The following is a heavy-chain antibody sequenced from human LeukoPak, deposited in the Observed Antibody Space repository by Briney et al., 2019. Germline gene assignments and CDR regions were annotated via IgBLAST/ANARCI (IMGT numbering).Heavy chain of an antibody. J-gene: IGHJ4*02. CDR2: ISGNDGDT. V-gene: IGHV1-18*01. CDR3: ARDVPDFWSGFDH. D-gene: IGHD3-3*01. Sequence: GASVKVACKASGYPFTTYGLSWVRQAPGQGLEWMGQISGNDGDTTYAQKFQGRVTMTTDTGTTTAYMELTSLTPDDTAVYYCARDVPDFWSGFDHWGQGTLVTVS. CDR1: GYPFTTYG.